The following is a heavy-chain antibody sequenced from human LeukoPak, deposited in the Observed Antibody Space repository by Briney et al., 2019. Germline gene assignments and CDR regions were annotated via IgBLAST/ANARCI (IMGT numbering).Heavy chain of an antibody. CDR1: GYTFTIYA. CDR3: ARGIAAAERGAFDI. CDR2: IIPIFGTA. D-gene: IGHD6-25*01. V-gene: IGHV1-69*13. Sequence: ASVKVSCKASGYTFTIYAISWVRQAPGQGLEWMGGIIPIFGTANYAQKFQGRVTITADESTSTAYMELSSLRSEDTAVYYCARGIAAAERGAFDIWGQGTMVTVSS. J-gene: IGHJ3*02.